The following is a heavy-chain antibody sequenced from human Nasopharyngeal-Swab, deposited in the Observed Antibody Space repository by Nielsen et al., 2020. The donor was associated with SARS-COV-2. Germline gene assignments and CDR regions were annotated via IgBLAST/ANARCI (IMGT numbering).Heavy chain of an antibody. CDR3: ARGEWRWRY. CDR2: IKEDGSEK. CDR1: GFTFSNYW. Sequence: GESLKISCAASGFTFSNYWMTWVRQAPGKGLEWVANIKEDGSEKSYVDSVKGRFTISRDNAKSSLSPQINSLRGEDTAVYYCARGEWRWRYWGRGTLVTVSS. V-gene: IGHV3-7*03. J-gene: IGHJ4*02. D-gene: IGHD3-3*01.